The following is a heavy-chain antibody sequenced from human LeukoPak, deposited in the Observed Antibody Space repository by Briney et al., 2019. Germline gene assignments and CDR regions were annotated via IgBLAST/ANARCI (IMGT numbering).Heavy chain of an antibody. V-gene: IGHV1-3*01. CDR3: ARDVRSGWYDY. CDR1: GYTFTSYA. Sequence: GASVKVSCKASGYTFTSYAVHWVRQAPGQRLEWMGWINAGNGNTKYSQKFQGRVTITRDTSASTAYMELSSLRSEDTAVYYCARDVRSGWYDYWGQGTLVTVSS. CDR2: INAGNGNT. D-gene: IGHD6-19*01. J-gene: IGHJ4*02.